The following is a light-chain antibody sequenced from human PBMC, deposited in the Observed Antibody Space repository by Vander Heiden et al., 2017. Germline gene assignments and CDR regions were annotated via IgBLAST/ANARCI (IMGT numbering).Light chain of an antibody. Sequence: DMVMTHSPLSLPVTPGEPASIFCRSSQILLHSNGYNYLDWYLQKPGQSPQLLIYLGSNRASGVPDRFSGSGSGTDFTLKISRVEAEDVGVYYCMQALQTPWTFGQGTKVEIK. V-gene: IGKV2-28*01. CDR1: QILLHSNGYNY. J-gene: IGKJ1*01. CDR3: MQALQTPWT. CDR2: LGS.